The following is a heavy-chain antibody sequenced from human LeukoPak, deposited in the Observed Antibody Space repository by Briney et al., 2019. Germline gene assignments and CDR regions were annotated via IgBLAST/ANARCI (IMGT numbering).Heavy chain of an antibody. Sequence: SETLSLTCTVSGGSISSYYWSWIRQPAGKGLEWIGRIYTSGSTNYNPSLKSRVTMSVDTSKNQFSLKLSSVTAADTAVYYCARTGYYYNSRSYGAPYYFDYWGQGTLVTVSS. D-gene: IGHD3-10*01. V-gene: IGHV4-4*07. CDR1: GGSISSYY. CDR2: IYTSGST. J-gene: IGHJ4*02. CDR3: ARTGYYYNSRSYGAPYYFDY.